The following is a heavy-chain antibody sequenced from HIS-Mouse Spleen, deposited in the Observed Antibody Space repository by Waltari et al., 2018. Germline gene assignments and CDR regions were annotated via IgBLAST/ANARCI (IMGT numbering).Heavy chain of an antibody. CDR3: AKGGLMVYAIGDY. CDR2: IWYDGSNK. J-gene: IGHJ4*02. CDR1: GSTFSSYG. V-gene: IGHV3-33*06. Sequence: QVQLVESGGGVVQPGRSLILPCAASGSTFSSYGMHWVRQAPGKGLEWVAVIWYDGSNKYYADSVKGRFTISRDNSKNTLYLQMNSLRAEDTAVYYCAKGGLMVYAIGDYWGQGTLVTVSS. D-gene: IGHD2-8*01.